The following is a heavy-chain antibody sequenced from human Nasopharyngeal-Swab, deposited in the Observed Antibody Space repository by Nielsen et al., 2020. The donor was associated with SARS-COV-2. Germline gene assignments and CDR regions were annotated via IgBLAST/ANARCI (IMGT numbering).Heavy chain of an antibody. CDR2: INHSGST. J-gene: IGHJ6*03. V-gene: IGHV4-34*01. D-gene: IGHD3-10*01. CDR3: ARGRRVVRGVIITNYYYYYYMVV. Sequence: RQAPGKGLEWIGEINHSGSTNYNPSLKSRVTISVDTSKNQFSLKLSSVTAADTAVYYCARGRRVVRGVIITNYYYYYYMVVWGKGTTVTVSS.